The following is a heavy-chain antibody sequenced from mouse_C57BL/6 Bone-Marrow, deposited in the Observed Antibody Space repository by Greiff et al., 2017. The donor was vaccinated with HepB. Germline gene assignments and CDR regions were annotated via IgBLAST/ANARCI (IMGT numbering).Heavy chain of an antibody. V-gene: IGHV5-17*01. CDR1: GFTFSDYG. CDR2: ISSGSSTI. D-gene: IGHD2-2*01. J-gene: IGHJ1*03. CDR3: ARMGGYDGYWDFDV. Sequence: EVQGVESGGGLVKPGGSLKLSCAASGFTFSDYGMHWVRQAPEKGLEWVAYISSGSSTIYYADTVKGRFTISSENAKNTLFLQMTSLRSEDTAMYYCARMGGYDGYWDFDVWGTGTTVTVSS.